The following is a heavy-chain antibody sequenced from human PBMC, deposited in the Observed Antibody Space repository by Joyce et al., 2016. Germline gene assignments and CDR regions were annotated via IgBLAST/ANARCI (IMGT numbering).Heavy chain of an antibody. V-gene: IGHV3-23*01. Sequence: LSCLASGFSFSSYTISWVRRAPGKGLEWISAISGSGGDTYYGSSVRGRFTISRDNSKNIVYLQMNGLRAEDTAIYYCARERRLGGSSLYVDYWGQGTLVTVSS. CDR3: ARERRLGGSSLYVDY. D-gene: IGHD3-16*01. J-gene: IGHJ4*02. CDR2: ISGSGGDT. CDR1: GFSFSSYT.